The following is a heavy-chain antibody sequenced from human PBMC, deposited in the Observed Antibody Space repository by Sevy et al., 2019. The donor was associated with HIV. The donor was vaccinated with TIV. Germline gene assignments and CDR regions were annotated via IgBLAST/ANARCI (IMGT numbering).Heavy chain of an antibody. V-gene: IGHV3-11*01. CDR2: ISSSGSTI. Sequence: GGSLRLSCAASGFTFSDYYMSWIRQAPGKGLEWVSYISSSGSTIYYADSAKGRFTISRDNAKNSLYLQMNSLRAEDTAVYYCASPPLAAAAASYYYYGMDVWGQGTTVTVSS. D-gene: IGHD6-13*01. CDR3: ASPPLAAAAASYYYYGMDV. CDR1: GFTFSDYY. J-gene: IGHJ6*02.